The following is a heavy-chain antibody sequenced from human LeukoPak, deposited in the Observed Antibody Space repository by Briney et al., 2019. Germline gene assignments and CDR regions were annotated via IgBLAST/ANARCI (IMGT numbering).Heavy chain of an antibody. J-gene: IGHJ3*02. Sequence: ASVKVSCKASGYILSSYYMHWVRQAPGQGLEWMGIINPSGGRTDYAQKFQGRVTMTRDTSISTAYMELSRLRSDDTAVYYCARSGYSGYVGAFDIWGQGTMVTVSS. CDR1: GYILSSYY. D-gene: IGHD5-12*01. CDR2: INPSGGRT. CDR3: ARSGYSGYVGAFDI. V-gene: IGHV1-46*01.